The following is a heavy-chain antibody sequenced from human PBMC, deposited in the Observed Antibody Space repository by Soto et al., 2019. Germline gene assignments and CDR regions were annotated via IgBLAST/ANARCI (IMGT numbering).Heavy chain of an antibody. CDR1: GFTFSSYG. J-gene: IGHJ1*01. Sequence: GGSLRLSCPASGFTFSSYGMHWVRQAPGKGLEWVAVIWYDGSNKYYADSVKGRFTISRDNSKNTLYLQMNSLRAEDTAVYYCARQGPIEQLVYFQHWGQGTLVTVSS. V-gene: IGHV3-33*01. D-gene: IGHD6-13*01. CDR2: IWYDGSNK. CDR3: ARQGPIEQLVYFQH.